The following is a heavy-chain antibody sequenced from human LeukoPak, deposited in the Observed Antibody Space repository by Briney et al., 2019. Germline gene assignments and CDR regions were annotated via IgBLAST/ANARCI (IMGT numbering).Heavy chain of an antibody. D-gene: IGHD3-10*01. CDR2: ISGSGGTT. Sequence: GGSLRLSCAASGFTFSNYAMCWVRQPPGKGLEWVSVISGSGGTTYYADSVKGRFTISRDNSKITLYLQVNSLGAEDTALYYCARNYYGSGRNAFDIWGQGTMVTVSS. J-gene: IGHJ3*02. V-gene: IGHV3-23*01. CDR1: GFTFSNYA. CDR3: ARNYYGSGRNAFDI.